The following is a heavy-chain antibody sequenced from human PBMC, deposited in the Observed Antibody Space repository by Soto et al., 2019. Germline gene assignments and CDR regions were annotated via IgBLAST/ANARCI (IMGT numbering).Heavy chain of an antibody. CDR1: GYTFTNYG. J-gene: IGHJ4*02. CDR2: ISAYNGNT. D-gene: IGHD1-26*01. Sequence: QVQLVQSGTEVKKPGASVKVSCKASGYTFTNYGITWVRQAPGQGLEWMGWISAYNGNTNYAQKLQGRVTMTTDTSTSTAYMELRSLRSDDTALYYCARRNSGSYQGELDYWGQGTLVTVSS. V-gene: IGHV1-18*01. CDR3: ARRNSGSYQGELDY.